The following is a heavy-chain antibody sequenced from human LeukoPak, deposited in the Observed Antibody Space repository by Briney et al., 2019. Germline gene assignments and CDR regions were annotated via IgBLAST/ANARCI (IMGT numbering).Heavy chain of an antibody. CDR1: GYSFTSYW. CDR2: IYPGDSDT. V-gene: IGHV5-51*01. J-gene: IGHJ4*02. Sequence: GESLKISCKGSGYSFTSYWIGWVRQMPGKGLEWMGIIYPGDSDTRYSPSFQGQVTISADKSISTAYLQWSSLKASDTAIYYCARLGYNGSWYSGDFDYWGRGTLVTVSS. D-gene: IGHD6-13*01. CDR3: ARLGYNGSWYSGDFDY.